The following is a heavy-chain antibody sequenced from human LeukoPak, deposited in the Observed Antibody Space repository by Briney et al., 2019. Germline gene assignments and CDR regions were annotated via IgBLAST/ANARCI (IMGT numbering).Heavy chain of an antibody. Sequence: PGGSLRLSCAASGFTFSSYAMSWVRQAPGKGLEWVSAISGSGGSTYYADSVKGRFTISRDNSKNTLYLQMNSLRAEDTAVYYCAKVFWSGYYRDYYYMDVWGKGTTVTVSS. D-gene: IGHD3-3*01. CDR2: ISGSGGST. J-gene: IGHJ6*03. V-gene: IGHV3-23*01. CDR3: AKVFWSGYYRDYYYMDV. CDR1: GFTFSSYA.